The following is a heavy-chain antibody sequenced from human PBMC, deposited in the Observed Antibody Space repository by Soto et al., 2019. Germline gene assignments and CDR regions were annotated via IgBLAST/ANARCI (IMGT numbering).Heavy chain of an antibody. D-gene: IGHD3-9*01. CDR3: ARGFDGPYFDY. V-gene: IGHV3-33*01. Sequence: PGGSLRLSCAASGFTFSSYGMHWVRQAPGKGLEWVAVIWYDGSNKYYADSVKGRFTISRDNSKNTLYLQMNSLRAEDTAVYYCARGFDGPYFDYWGQGTLVTVSS. CDR2: IWYDGSNK. J-gene: IGHJ4*02. CDR1: GFTFSSYG.